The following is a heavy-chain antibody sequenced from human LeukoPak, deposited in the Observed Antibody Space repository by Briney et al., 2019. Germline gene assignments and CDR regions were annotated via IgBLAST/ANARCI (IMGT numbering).Heavy chain of an antibody. CDR3: AKSPLEYRTDDQDY. CDR2: IWYDGSNK. J-gene: IGHJ4*02. Sequence: GGSLRLSCAASGFTFSSYGMHWVRQAPGKGLEWVAVIWYDGSNKYYADSVKGRFTISRDNSKNTLYLQMNSLRAEDTAVYYCAKSPLEYRTDDQDYWGQGTLVTVSS. V-gene: IGHV3-33*06. D-gene: IGHD6-6*01. CDR1: GFTFSSYG.